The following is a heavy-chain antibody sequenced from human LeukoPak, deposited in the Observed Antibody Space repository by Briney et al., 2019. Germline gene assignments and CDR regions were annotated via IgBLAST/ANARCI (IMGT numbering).Heavy chain of an antibody. V-gene: IGHV3-48*01. CDR3: ASRIVGTPDYFDY. Sequence: GGSLRLSCVASGITFSIYSMNWVRQAPGKGLEWVSYISSFSGTVNYADSVKGRFTISRDNAKNSLYLQMNSLRVEDTAVYYCASRIVGTPDYFDYWGQGTLVTVSS. J-gene: IGHJ4*02. D-gene: IGHD1-26*01. CDR2: ISSFSGTV. CDR1: GITFSIYS.